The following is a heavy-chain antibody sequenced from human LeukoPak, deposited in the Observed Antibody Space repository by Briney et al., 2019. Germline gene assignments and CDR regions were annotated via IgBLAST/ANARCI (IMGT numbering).Heavy chain of an antibody. CDR1: GYTFTSYG. D-gene: IGHD3-22*01. CDR3: ARKLYDSSRYGQTYYFDY. CDR2: ISPYNGDT. J-gene: IGHJ4*02. Sequence: ASVKVSCKASGYTFTSYGISWVRQAPGQGLEWMRWISPYNGDTDYAQKLQGRVTMTTDTSTSIAYMDLGSLRSDDTAVYYCARKLYDSSRYGQTYYFDYWGRGTLVTVSS. V-gene: IGHV1-18*01.